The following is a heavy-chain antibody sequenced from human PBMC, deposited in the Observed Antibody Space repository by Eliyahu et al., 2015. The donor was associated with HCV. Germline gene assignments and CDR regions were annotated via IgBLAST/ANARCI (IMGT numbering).Heavy chain of an antibody. CDR2: ISYDGSKK. Sequence: QAQLVESGGGVVQPGRSLRLSCAASGFTFSNYGMHWVRQAPGKGLEWVAVISYDGSKKNYADSVKGRLTISRDNYKNTLYLQMNSLRAEDTAVYYCAKAHVLLWFGQFASDAFDIWGQGTMVTVSS. D-gene: IGHD3-10*01. V-gene: IGHV3-30*18. J-gene: IGHJ3*02. CDR3: AKAHVLLWFGQFASDAFDI. CDR1: GFTFSNYG.